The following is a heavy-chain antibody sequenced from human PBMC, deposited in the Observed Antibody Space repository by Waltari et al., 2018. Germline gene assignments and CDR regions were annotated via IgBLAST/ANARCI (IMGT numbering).Heavy chain of an antibody. Sequence: QVQLVQSGAEVKKPGASVKVSCKASGYTFTGYYMHWVRQAPGQGLEWMGWINPNSGGTNYAQKVQGRVTMTRDTSISTAYMELSRLRSDDTAVYYCARSTPRVLTGTTADAFDIWGQGTMVTVSS. CDR3: ARSTPRVLTGTTADAFDI. J-gene: IGHJ3*02. D-gene: IGHD1-7*01. V-gene: IGHV1-2*02. CDR2: INPNSGGT. CDR1: GYTFTGYY.